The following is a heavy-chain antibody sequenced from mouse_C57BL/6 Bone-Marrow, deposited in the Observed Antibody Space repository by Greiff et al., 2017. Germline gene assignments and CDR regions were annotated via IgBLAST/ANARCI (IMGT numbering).Heavy chain of an antibody. CDR1: GYTFTSYW. D-gene: IGHD1-2*01. CDR3: GRGGIRRRRYAMDY. V-gene: IGHV1-69*01. J-gene: IGHJ4*01. Sequence: QVQLQQPGAELVMPGASVKLSCKASGYTFTSYWMHWVKQRPGQGLEWIGEIDPSDSYTNYNQKFKGKSTLSVDKSSSTAYMQLSSLTSEEAAVDYGGRGGIRRRRYAMDYWGQGTSVTVSS. CDR2: IDPSDSYT.